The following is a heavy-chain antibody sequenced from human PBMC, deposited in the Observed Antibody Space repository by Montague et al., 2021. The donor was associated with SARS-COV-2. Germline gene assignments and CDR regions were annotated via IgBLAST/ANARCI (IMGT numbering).Heavy chain of an antibody. D-gene: IGHD3-10*01. CDR3: ARTYYYGSGSDYTYYFDY. J-gene: IGHJ4*02. Sequence: PALVKPTQTLTLTCTFSGFSLSTSGMCVGWIRQPPGKALEWLALIDWDDDKYYSTSLKTRLTISKDTSKNQVVLTMTNMDPVDTATYYCARTYYYGSGSDYTYYFDYWGQGTLVTVSS. CDR1: GFSLSTSGMC. CDR2: IDWDDDK. V-gene: IGHV2-70*01.